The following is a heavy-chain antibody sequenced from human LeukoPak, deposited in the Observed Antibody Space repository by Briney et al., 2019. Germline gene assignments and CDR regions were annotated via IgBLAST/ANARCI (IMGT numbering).Heavy chain of an antibody. V-gene: IGHV3-23*01. CDR1: GFTFSSYA. CDR3: ATTTMIVVVIEDFQH. Sequence: GGSLRLSCAASGFTFSSYAMSWVRQAPGKGLEWVSAISGSGGRTYYADSVKGRFTISRDNSKNTLYLQMNSLRAEDTAVYYCATTTMIVVVIEDFQHWGQGTLVTVSS. D-gene: IGHD3-22*01. J-gene: IGHJ1*01. CDR2: ISGSGGRT.